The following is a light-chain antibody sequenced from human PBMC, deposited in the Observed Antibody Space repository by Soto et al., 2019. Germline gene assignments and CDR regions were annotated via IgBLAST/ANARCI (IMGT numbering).Light chain of an antibody. CDR1: SSNIGTNS. J-gene: IGLJ1*01. CDR2: NND. CDR3: AAWDDSLNGFYV. Sequence: QSVLTQPPSASGTPGQRVTISCSGGSSNIGTNSVNWYQQLPGRAPKLLIYNNDLRPSGVPDRFSGSKSGTSASLAISGLQSEDDADYYCAAWDDSLNGFYVFGIGTKVTVL. V-gene: IGLV1-44*01.